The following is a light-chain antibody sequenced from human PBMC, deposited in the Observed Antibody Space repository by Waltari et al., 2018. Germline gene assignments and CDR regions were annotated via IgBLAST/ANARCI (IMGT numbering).Light chain of an antibody. CDR1: SSDVGGYNY. J-gene: IGLJ3*02. CDR2: EFS. V-gene: IGLV2-14*01. Sequence: QSALTQPAPVPGSPGQSITISCTGTSSDVGGYNYVSWYQQHPGKAPKLMFYEFSKRSAWVSNRCSGSKSGNTASLTISGLQAGDEADYYCSSYTSSSTLVFGGGTKLTVL. CDR3: SSYTSSSTLV.